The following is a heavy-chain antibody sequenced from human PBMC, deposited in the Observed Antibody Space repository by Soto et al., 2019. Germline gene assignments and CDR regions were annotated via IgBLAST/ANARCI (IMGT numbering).Heavy chain of an antibody. V-gene: IGHV4-59*01. D-gene: IGHD6-19*01. CDR2: IYYSGST. CDR1: GGYISSYY. J-gene: IGHJ4*02. CDR3: ARGYSSGWDVDY. Sequence: SETLSLTCTVSGGYISSYYWSWIRQPPGKGLEWIGYIYYSGSTNYNPSLKSRVTISVDTSKNQFSLKLSSVTAADTAVYYCARGYSSGWDVDYWGQGTLVTVSS.